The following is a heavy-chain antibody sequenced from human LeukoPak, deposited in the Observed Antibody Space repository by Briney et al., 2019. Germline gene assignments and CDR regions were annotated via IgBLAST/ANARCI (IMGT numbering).Heavy chain of an antibody. Sequence: ASVKVSCKVSGYTLTELSMHWVRQAPRKGLEWMGGFDPEDGETIYAQKFQGRVTMTRDTSTNTAYMELSGLTSEDTAVYYCARNPPRTGDFNSWGQGALVTVSS. J-gene: IGHJ4*02. CDR2: FDPEDGET. V-gene: IGHV1-24*01. CDR3: ARNPPRTGDFNS. CDR1: GYTLTELS. D-gene: IGHD7-27*01.